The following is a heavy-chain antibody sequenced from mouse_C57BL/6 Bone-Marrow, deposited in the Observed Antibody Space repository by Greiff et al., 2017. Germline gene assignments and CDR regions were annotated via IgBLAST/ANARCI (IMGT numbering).Heavy chain of an antibody. CDR1: GFTFTDYY. J-gene: IGHJ2*01. CDR3: ARLRRYYFDY. D-gene: IGHD1-1*01. CDR2: IRNKANGYTT. Sequence: EVQRVESGGGLVQPGGSLSLSCAASGFTFTDYYMSWVRQPPGKALEWLGFIRNKANGYTTEYSASVKGRFTISRDNSQSILYLQMNALRAEDSATYYCARLRRYYFDYWGQGTTLTVSS. V-gene: IGHV7-3*01.